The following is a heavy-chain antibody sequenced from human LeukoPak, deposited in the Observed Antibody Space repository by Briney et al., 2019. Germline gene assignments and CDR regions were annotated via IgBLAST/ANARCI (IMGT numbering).Heavy chain of an antibody. CDR1: GVSITSGGYY. D-gene: IGHD3-10*01. J-gene: IGHJ4*02. CDR2: VYYRGST. Sequence: PSVTLSLTCTVSGVSITSGGYYWSWIRQQPGKGLEWIGYVYYRGSTQYNPSLKSRVNISVDTPKNQFSLKVSSVTAEDTAVYYCARTSYSFDYWGQGTLVTVSS. CDR3: ARTSYSFDY. V-gene: IGHV4-31*03.